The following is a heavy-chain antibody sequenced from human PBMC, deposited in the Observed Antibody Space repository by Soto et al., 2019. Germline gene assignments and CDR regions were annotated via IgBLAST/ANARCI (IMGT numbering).Heavy chain of an antibody. CDR2: IIPIFGTA. V-gene: IGHV1-69*01. D-gene: IGHD2-21*02. J-gene: IGHJ5*02. CDR1: GGTFSSYA. Sequence: QVQLVQSGAEVKKPGSSVKVSCKASGGTFSSYAISWVRQAPGQGLEWMGGIIPIFGTANYAQKFQGRVTITADESTSTAYMELSSMRSEDTAVYYCARVVYCGGDCYWGFDPWGQGTLVTVSS. CDR3: ARVVYCGGDCYWGFDP.